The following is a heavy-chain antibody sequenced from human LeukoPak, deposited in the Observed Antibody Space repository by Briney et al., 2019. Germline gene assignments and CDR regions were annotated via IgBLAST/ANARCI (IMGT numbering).Heavy chain of an antibody. CDR3: ARDGGNENYYDNSGYVDY. Sequence: ASVKVSCKASGYTFTSYGISWVRQAPGQGLEWMGWISAYNGNTNYAQKLQGRVTMTRDTSISTAYMELSRLRSDDTAVYYCARDGGNENYYDNSGYVDYWGQGTLVTVSS. D-gene: IGHD3-22*01. CDR2: ISAYNGNT. V-gene: IGHV1-18*01. CDR1: GYTFTSYG. J-gene: IGHJ4*02.